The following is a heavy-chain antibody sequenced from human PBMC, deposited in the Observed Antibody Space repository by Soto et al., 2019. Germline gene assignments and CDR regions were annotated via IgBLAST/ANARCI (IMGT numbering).Heavy chain of an antibody. V-gene: IGHV1-46*01. D-gene: IGHD2-21*02. Sequence: QVQLVQSGAEVKKPGASVRISSRASGYSFTSTYVHWVRQAPGQGPEWMGIINPAGGTTYYAQKFQGRLTITSDTSTDTVFMDLNDLTSEDTAVYFCALKVVTYYDNWGQGTLLTVSS. CDR3: ALKVVTYYDN. J-gene: IGHJ4*02. CDR2: INPAGGTT. CDR1: GYSFTSTY.